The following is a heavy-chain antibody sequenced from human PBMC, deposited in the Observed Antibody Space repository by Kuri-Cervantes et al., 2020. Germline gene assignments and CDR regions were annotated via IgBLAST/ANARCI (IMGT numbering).Heavy chain of an antibody. CDR3: ARDRPCSGWYRCRFDP. Sequence: LSLTCAASGFTFSSYGMHWVRQAPGKGLEWVAVIWYDGSHKYSADSVKGRFAISRDNSKNTLYLQMNSLRAEDTAVYYCARDRPCSGWYRCRFDPWGQGTLVTVSS. J-gene: IGHJ5*02. V-gene: IGHV3-33*01. CDR2: IWYDGSHK. D-gene: IGHD6-19*01. CDR1: GFTFSSYG.